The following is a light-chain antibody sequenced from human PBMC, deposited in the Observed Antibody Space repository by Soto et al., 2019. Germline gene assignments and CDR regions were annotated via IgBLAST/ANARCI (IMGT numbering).Light chain of an antibody. Sequence: QSALTQPPSASGSPGQSVTISCTGASGDVADSNYVSWHQQHPGKAPKLIIYEVSKRPSGVPDRFSASKSGNTASLTVSGLQAEDEAEYYCIAGNNNRVFGTGNKLTVL. CDR3: IAGNNNRV. CDR1: SGDVADSNY. CDR2: EVS. V-gene: IGLV2-8*01. J-gene: IGLJ1*01.